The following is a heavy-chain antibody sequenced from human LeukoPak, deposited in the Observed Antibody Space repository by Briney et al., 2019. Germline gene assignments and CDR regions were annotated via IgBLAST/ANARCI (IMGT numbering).Heavy chain of an antibody. CDR2: IWYDGSKK. D-gene: IGHD6-6*01. CDR3: VRDLGSSTYYFDY. CDR1: GFTFSSYG. V-gene: IGHV3-33*01. Sequence: SGGSLRLSGVASGFTFSSYGMHWVRQAPGKGLEWVAVIWYDGSKKYYEDSVKGRFTISRDDSENTLYLYMNSLRAEDTAVYYCVRDLGSSTYYFDYWGQGSLVTVSS. J-gene: IGHJ4*02.